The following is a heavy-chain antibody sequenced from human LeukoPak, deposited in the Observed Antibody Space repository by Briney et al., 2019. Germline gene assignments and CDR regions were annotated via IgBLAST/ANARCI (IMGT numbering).Heavy chain of an antibody. CDR3: ARDLSLDYDILTGTFDY. Sequence: GGSLRLSCAASGFTFSSYSMNWVRQAPGKGLEWVSSISSSSSYIYYADSVKGRFTISRDNAKNSLYLQMNSLRAEDTAVYYCARDLSLDYDILTGTFDYWGQGTLVTVSS. D-gene: IGHD3-9*01. CDR1: GFTFSSYS. V-gene: IGHV3-21*01. J-gene: IGHJ4*02. CDR2: ISSSSSYI.